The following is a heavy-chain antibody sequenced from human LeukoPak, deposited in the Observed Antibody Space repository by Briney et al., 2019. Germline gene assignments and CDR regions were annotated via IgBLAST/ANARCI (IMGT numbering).Heavy chain of an antibody. V-gene: IGHV1-69*06. Sequence: SVKVSCKASGNTFTNNGISWVRQAPGQGLEWMGGIIPIFGTANYAQKFQGRVTITADKSTSTAYMELSSLRSEDTAVYYCARAGTDYGFTYYFDYWGQGTLVTVSS. D-gene: IGHD4-17*01. CDR2: IIPIFGTA. CDR1: GNTFTNNG. CDR3: ARAGTDYGFTYYFDY. J-gene: IGHJ4*02.